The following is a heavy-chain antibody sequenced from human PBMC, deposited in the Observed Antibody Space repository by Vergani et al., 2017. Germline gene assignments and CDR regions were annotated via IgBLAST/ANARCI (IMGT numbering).Heavy chain of an antibody. Sequence: VQLVESGGGLVQPGGSLRLSCTASGFTFSNYWMQWVRQAPGKGLMWVSRINSDGDSTSYADSVKGRFTISRDNAKNTLYLQMDSLRAEDTAVYYCARDGWELRDYIYYMDVLGKGTTVTVFS. D-gene: IGHD1-26*01. V-gene: IGHV3-74*01. CDR3: ARDGWELRDYIYYMDV. CDR1: GFTFSNYW. J-gene: IGHJ6*03. CDR2: INSDGDST.